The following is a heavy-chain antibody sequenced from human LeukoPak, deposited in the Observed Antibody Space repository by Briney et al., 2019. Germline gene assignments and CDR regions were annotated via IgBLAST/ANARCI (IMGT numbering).Heavy chain of an antibody. Sequence: GRSLRLSCAASGFTFSDYGMHWVRQAPGKGLEWVAVISYDGSNKYYADSVKGRFTISRDDSKNTLYLQMNSLTAEDTAMYYCARLDIVLSWGQGALVTVSS. CDR2: ISYDGSNK. J-gene: IGHJ5*02. CDR1: GFTFSDYG. CDR3: ARLDIVLS. V-gene: IGHV3-30*19. D-gene: IGHD2-2*03.